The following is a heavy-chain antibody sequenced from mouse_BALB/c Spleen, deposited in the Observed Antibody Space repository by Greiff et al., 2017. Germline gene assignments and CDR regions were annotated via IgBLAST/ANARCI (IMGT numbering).Heavy chain of an antibody. CDR1: GYTFSSYW. V-gene: IGHV1-9*01. CDR2: ILPGSGST. CDR3: ARGGYGGAWFAY. D-gene: IGHD2-2*01. Sequence: QVQLKESGAELMKPGASVKISCKATGYTFSSYWIEWVKQRPGHGLEWIGEILPGSGSTNYNEKFKGKATFTADTSSNTAYMQLSSLTSEDSAVYYCARGGYGGAWFAYWGQGTLVTVSA. J-gene: IGHJ3*01.